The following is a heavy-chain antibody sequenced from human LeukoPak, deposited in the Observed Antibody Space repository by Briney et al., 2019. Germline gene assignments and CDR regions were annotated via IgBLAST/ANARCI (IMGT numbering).Heavy chain of an antibody. CDR1: GFTFSNAW. J-gene: IGHJ4*02. Sequence: GGSLRLACAASGFTFSNAWMSWVRQAPGKGLEWVGRIKSKTDGGTTDYAAPVKGRFTISRDDSKNTLYLQMNSLKTEDTAVYYCTTDYYDSSGYPVDYWGQGTLVTVSS. CDR2: IKSKTDGGTT. CDR3: TTDYYDSSGYPVDY. D-gene: IGHD3-22*01. V-gene: IGHV3-15*01.